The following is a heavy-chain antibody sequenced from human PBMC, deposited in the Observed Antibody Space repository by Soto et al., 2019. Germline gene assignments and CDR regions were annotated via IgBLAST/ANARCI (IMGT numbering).Heavy chain of an antibody. CDR2: ILSNDVK. CDR1: DFSLTNPRMG. D-gene: IGHD2-21*01. CDR3: PRLSVLVWTASYSLEA. V-gene: IGHV2-26*01. J-gene: IGHJ5*02. Sequence: QVTLKEPGPVLLKPTETLTLTCVVADFSLTNPRMGVSWIRQPPGKALEWLAHILSNDVKSYSTSPSNRLIVSKGPSHRRVALNLTDVDPEDTATYYCPRLSVLVWTASYSLEAWGQGTLVTVSS.